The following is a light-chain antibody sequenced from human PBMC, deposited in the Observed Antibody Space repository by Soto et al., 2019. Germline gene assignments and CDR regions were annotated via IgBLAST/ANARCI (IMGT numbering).Light chain of an antibody. CDR2: AAS. J-gene: IGKJ4*01. Sequence: DIQMTQSPSSLSSSVGDRVIITCRASQGIRNDLAWYQQKPGQAPKRLIYAASSLQSGVSSRFSGSGFGTDFTLTISSLEPEDFATYYCVQHNNYPPLTFGGGTKVEI. CDR1: QGIRND. V-gene: IGKV1-17*01. CDR3: VQHNNYPPLT.